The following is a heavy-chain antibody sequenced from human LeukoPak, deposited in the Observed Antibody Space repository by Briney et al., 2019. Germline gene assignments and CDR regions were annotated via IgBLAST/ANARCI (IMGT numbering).Heavy chain of an antibody. J-gene: IGHJ1*01. CDR1: GFTFDDYT. CDR2: ISWDGGST. CDR3: ARVGGGYYFQH. V-gene: IGHV3-43*01. Sequence: GGSLRLSCAASGFTFDDYTMHWVRQAPGKGLEWVSLISWDGGSTYYADSVKGRFTISRDNSKNTLYLQMNSLRAEDTAVYYCARVGGGYYFQHWGQGTLVTVSS. D-gene: IGHD5-18*01.